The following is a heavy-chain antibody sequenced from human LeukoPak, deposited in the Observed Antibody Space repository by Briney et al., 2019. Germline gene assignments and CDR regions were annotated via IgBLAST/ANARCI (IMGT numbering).Heavy chain of an antibody. CDR3: ARVRSSSWYTKSPTRGEIDY. D-gene: IGHD6-13*01. CDR1: GGSISSYY. Sequence: SETLSLTCTVSGGSISSYYWSWIRQPPGKGLEWIGYIYYSGSTNYNPSLKSRVTISVDTSKNQFSLKLSSVTAADTAVYYCARVRSSSWYTKSPTRGEIDYWGQGTLVTVSS. CDR2: IYYSGST. V-gene: IGHV4-59*01. J-gene: IGHJ4*02.